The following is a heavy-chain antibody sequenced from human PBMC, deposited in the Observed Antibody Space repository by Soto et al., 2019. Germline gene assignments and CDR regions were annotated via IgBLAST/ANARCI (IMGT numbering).Heavy chain of an antibody. CDR3: AKLVIGYCSGNTCDDY. D-gene: IGHD2-15*01. J-gene: IGHJ4*02. Sequence: VQLLESGGGLIQPGGSLRLSCAASGFTFSYGIHWLRQAPGKGLEWVAYISYDSSNKFYGDSVKGRFTISRDNSKNTQFVQMNSLRAEDTAVYYGAKLVIGYCSGNTCDDYWGQGTLVAVSS. V-gene: IGHV3-30*18. CDR2: ISYDSSNK. CDR1: GFTFSYG.